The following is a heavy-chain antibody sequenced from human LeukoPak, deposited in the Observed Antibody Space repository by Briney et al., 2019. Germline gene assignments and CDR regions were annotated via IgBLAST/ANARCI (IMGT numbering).Heavy chain of an antibody. CDR1: GFTFSSYA. Sequence: GGSLRLSCAASGFTFSSYAMSWVRQAPGKGLEWVSAISRSGTTIYYADSVKGRFTISRDNAKNSLYLQMNSLRAEDTAVYYCARDSGLGYYGSGSYYYYWYFDLWGRGTLVTVSS. D-gene: IGHD3-10*01. CDR2: ISRSGTTI. CDR3: ARDSGLGYYGSGSYYYYWYFDL. J-gene: IGHJ2*01. V-gene: IGHV3-48*03.